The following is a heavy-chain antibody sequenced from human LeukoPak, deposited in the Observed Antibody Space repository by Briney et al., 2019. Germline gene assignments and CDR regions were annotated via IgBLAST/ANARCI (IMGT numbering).Heavy chain of an antibody. J-gene: IGHJ4*02. CDR3: ARDMGRGVGTDFDY. CDR2: INWNGGST. CDR1: GFTFDDYG. D-gene: IGHD3-10*01. Sequence: PGGSLRLSCAASGFTFDDYGMSWVRQAPGKGLEWVSGINWNGGSTGYADSVKGRFTISRDNAKNSLYLQMNSLRAEDTALYYCARDMGRGVGTDFDYWGQGTLVTVSS. V-gene: IGHV3-20*04.